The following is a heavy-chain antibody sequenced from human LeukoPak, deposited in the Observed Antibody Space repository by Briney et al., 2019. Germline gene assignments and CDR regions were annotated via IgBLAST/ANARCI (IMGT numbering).Heavy chain of an antibody. J-gene: IGHJ4*02. CDR2: ISSSSSYI. V-gene: IGHV3-21*01. CDR3: ARDFHWMTTVTTSGY. D-gene: IGHD4-17*01. Sequence: GGSLRLSCSASGFYFTNYGMNWVRQAPGKGLEWVSCISSSSSYIYYADSVKGRFTISRDNAKNSLYLQMNSLRAEDTAVYYCARDFHWMTTVTTSGYWGQGTLVTVSS. CDR1: GFYFTNYG.